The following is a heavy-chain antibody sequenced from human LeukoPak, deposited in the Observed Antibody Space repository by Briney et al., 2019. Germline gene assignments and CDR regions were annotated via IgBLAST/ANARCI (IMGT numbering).Heavy chain of an antibody. Sequence: GGSLRLSCTVSGFTVSSNSMSWVRQAPGKGLEWVSFIYSDNTHYSDSVKGRFTISRDNSKNTLYLQMNSLRTEDTAVYYCAKGRLQFSSGWYSFDYWGQGTRVTVSS. CDR2: IYSDNT. J-gene: IGHJ4*02. CDR3: AKGRLQFSSGWYSFDY. D-gene: IGHD6-19*01. CDR1: GFTVSSNS. V-gene: IGHV3-66*03.